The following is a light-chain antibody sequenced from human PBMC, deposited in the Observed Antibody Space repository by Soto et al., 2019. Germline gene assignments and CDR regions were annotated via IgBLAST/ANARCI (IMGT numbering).Light chain of an antibody. CDR3: LQHNRYPRT. Sequence: DIQMTQSPSAMSASVGDRVTITCRASQDISNHVAWFQQKPGKVPKRLIYVASSLQSGVPSRFSGSGSGTEFTLTISSLQPEDFATYYCLQHNRYPRTFGQGTKVEIK. J-gene: IGKJ1*01. CDR2: VAS. V-gene: IGKV1-17*03. CDR1: QDISNH.